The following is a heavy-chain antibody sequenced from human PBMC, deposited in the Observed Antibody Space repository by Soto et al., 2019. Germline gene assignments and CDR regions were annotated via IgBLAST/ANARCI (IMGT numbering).Heavy chain of an antibody. CDR2: VDTNGSTK. J-gene: IGHJ6*02. V-gene: IGHV3-7*03. CDR1: GFNFNTYW. Sequence: EVQLVESGGGLVQPGGSLRLSCAASGFNFNTYWMYWVRQAAGTGLEWVANVDTNGSTKNYVDSVKGRFIISRDNAKNSLFLQRNSLRAEDTAVYYCGRVPLDGNFANGVDVWGQGPTVTVSS. D-gene: IGHD4-17*01. CDR3: GRVPLDGNFANGVDV.